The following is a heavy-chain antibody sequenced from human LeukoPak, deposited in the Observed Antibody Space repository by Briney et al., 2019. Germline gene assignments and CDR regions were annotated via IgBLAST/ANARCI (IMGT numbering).Heavy chain of an antibody. CDR1: GFTFSSYA. Sequence: PGGSLRLSCAASGFTFSSYAMHWVRPAPGKGLEWVAVISYDGNHIFYADSVKGRFTISRDNSKNTLYLQMNSLTTEDTAVYYCARCGGDCYTSTQGFDYWGQGTLVTVSS. D-gene: IGHD2-21*02. CDR3: ARCGGDCYTSTQGFDY. J-gene: IGHJ4*02. V-gene: IGHV3-30*04. CDR2: ISYDGNHI.